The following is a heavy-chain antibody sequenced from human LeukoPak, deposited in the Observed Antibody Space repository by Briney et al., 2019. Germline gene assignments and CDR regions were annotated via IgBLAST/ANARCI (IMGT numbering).Heavy chain of an antibody. V-gene: IGHV4-61*02. CDR3: ARVKGYCTNGVCYSPGGDY. D-gene: IGHD2-8*01. CDR1: GGSISSGSYY. Sequence: PSQTLSLTCTVSGGSISSGSYYWSWIRQPAGKGLEWIGRTYTSGSTNYNPSLKSRVTISVDTSKNQFSLKLSSVTAADTAVYYCARVKGYCTNGVCYSPGGDYWGQGTLVTVSS. CDR2: TYTSGST. J-gene: IGHJ4*02.